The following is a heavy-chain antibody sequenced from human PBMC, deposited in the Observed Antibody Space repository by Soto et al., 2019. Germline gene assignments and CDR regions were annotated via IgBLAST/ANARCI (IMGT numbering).Heavy chain of an antibody. CDR3: VRNRASGLDI. J-gene: IGHJ3*02. CDR1: GCTLTACY. V-gene: IGHV1-46*01. Sequence: ASVKVPCNASGCTLTACYLHWARQAPGRGLEWMGFIDPSGGRTTYSRRCQGRVTGTRGTSTSTIYVELSSLKSEDTAVYYCVRNRASGLDIWGQGTMVTVSS. D-gene: IGHD6-25*01. CDR2: IDPSGGRT.